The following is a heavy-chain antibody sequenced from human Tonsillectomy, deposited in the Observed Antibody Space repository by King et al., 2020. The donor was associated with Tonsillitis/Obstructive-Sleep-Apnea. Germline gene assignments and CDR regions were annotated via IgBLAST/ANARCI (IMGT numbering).Heavy chain of an antibody. V-gene: IGHV4-61*01. CDR3: ASSITIFGVVSRFDY. CDR1: GGSVSSGSYY. Sequence: QLQESGPGLVKPSETLSLTCTVSGGSVSSGSYYWSWIRQPPGKGLEWIGYIYYSGSTNYNPSLKSRVTISVDTSKNQFSLKLSSVTAADTAVYYCASSITIFGVVSRFDYWGQGTRVTVSS. D-gene: IGHD3-3*01. CDR2: IYYSGST. J-gene: IGHJ4*02.